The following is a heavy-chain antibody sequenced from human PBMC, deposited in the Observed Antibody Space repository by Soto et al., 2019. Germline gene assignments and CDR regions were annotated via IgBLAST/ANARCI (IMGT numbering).Heavy chain of an antibody. V-gene: IGHV1-24*01. J-gene: IGHJ6*03. Sequence: ASVKVSGKVSGYTLTELSMHWVRQAPGKGLEWMGGFDPEDGETIYAQKFQGRVTMTEDTSTDTAYMELSSLRSEDTAVYYCATPFYSGYGNYMDVWGKGTTVTVSS. CDR3: ATPFYSGYGNYMDV. D-gene: IGHD5-12*01. CDR2: FDPEDGET. CDR1: GYTLTELS.